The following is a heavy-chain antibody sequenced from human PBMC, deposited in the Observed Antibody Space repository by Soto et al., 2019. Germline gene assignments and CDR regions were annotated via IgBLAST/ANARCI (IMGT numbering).Heavy chain of an antibody. CDR3: ARDSNSYSGGLAYYYYYGMDA. D-gene: IGHD1-26*01. V-gene: IGHV3-33*01. Sequence: PGGSLRLSCAASGFTFSSYGMHWVRQAPGKGLEWVAVIWYDGSNKYYADSVKGRFTISRDNSKNTLYLQMNSLRAEDTAVYYCARDSNSYSGGLAYYYYYGMDAWGQGTTVTVSS. J-gene: IGHJ6*02. CDR1: GFTFSSYG. CDR2: IWYDGSNK.